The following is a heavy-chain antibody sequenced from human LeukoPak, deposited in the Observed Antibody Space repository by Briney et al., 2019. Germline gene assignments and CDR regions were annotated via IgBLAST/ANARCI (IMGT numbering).Heavy chain of an antibody. J-gene: IGHJ4*02. Sequence: GASVRVSCKASGYTFTSYGISWVRQAPEQGLEWMGWISGYTGNTNYAQKFRGRVTMTIDTSTSTAYMELRSLRSDDTAVYYCARDHCGANCSPALYYFDCWGQGTLVTVSS. D-gene: IGHD4/OR15-4a*01. CDR3: ARDHCGANCSPALYYFDC. CDR2: ISGYTGNT. CDR1: GYTFTSYG. V-gene: IGHV1-18*01.